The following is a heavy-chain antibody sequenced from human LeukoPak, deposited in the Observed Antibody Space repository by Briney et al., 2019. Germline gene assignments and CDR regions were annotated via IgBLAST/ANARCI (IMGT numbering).Heavy chain of an antibody. Sequence: SETLSLTCTVSGGSISDYYWSWIRKPPGKGLEWIGYIYYTGSTSYNPSLKSRVTISVDTSKNQFSLKLSSVTAADTAVYYCAREGEYSSSSEAWFDPWGQGTLVTVSS. CDR1: GGSISDYY. D-gene: IGHD6-6*01. CDR3: AREGEYSSSSEAWFDP. J-gene: IGHJ5*02. V-gene: IGHV4-59*01. CDR2: IYYTGST.